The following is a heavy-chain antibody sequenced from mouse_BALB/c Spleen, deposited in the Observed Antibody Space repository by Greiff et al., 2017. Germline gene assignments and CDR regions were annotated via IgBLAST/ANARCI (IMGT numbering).Heavy chain of an antibody. CDR3: TRPRENSLLRLLAY. Sequence: EVQLQQSGTVLARPGASVKMSCKASGYTFTSYWMHWVKQRPGQGLEWIGAIYPGNSDTSYNQKFKGKAKLTAVTSTSTAYMELSSLTNEDSAVYYCTRPRENSLLRLLAYWGQGTLVTVSA. V-gene: IGHV1-5*01. CDR1: GYTFTSYW. J-gene: IGHJ3*01. D-gene: IGHD1-2*01. CDR2: IYPGNSDT.